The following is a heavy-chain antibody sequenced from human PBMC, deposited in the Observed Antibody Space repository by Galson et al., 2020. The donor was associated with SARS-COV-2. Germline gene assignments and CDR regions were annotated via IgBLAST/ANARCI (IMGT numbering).Heavy chain of an antibody. D-gene: IGHD3-10*01. V-gene: IGHV5-51*01. CDR1: GNSFTNYW. CDR2: INPDDSDV. Sequence: GESLKISCKGSGNSFTNYWIAWVRQKPGKGLEWMGIINPDDSDVRYSPPSFQGQLTISVEKSINTAYLQWASLEASDTAMYYCARHDISVVRGDKGLDLWGQGTLVTVSS. CDR3: ARHDISVVRGDKGLDL. J-gene: IGHJ4*02.